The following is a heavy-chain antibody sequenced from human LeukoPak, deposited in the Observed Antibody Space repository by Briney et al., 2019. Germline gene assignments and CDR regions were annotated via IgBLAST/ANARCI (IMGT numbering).Heavy chain of an antibody. CDR3: ASTDGDYHADNY. CDR2: IYHSGST. CDR1: GVSISSGGYS. J-gene: IGHJ4*02. D-gene: IGHD4-17*01. Sequence: PSETLSLTCAVSGVSISSGGYSWSWIRQPPGKGLEWIGYIYHSGSTYYNPSLKSRVTISVDTSKNQFSLKLSSVTAADTAVYYCASTDGDYHADNYWGQGTLVTVSS. V-gene: IGHV4-30-2*01.